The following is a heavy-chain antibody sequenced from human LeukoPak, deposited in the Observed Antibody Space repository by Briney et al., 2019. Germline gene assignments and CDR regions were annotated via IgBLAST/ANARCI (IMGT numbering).Heavy chain of an antibody. CDR2: IRSKAYGGTT. Sequence: GGSLRLSCAASGFTFSSHGMSWVRQAPGKGLEWVGFIRSKAYGGTTEYAASVRGRFTISRDDSKSIAYLQMNSLKTEDTAVYYCGLNRYTYYGSVSYLDYWGQGTLVTVSS. J-gene: IGHJ4*02. D-gene: IGHD3-10*01. V-gene: IGHV3-49*04. CDR1: GFTFSSHG. CDR3: GLNRYTYYGSVSYLDY.